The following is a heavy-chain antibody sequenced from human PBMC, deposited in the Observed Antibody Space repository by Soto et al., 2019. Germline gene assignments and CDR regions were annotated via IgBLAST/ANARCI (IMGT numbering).Heavy chain of an antibody. CDR1: GFSLSTSGVG. D-gene: IGHD2-2*01. V-gene: IGHV2-5*02. Sequence: QITLKESGPTLVKPTQTLTLTCTFSGFSLSTSGVGVGWIRQPPGKALEWLALIYWEDDKRYSPSLKSRLTITKDTSNNQGDLTMTNMDPVDTVTYYCAHKDGYRYCISTSCSRSSYYGMDVWGQGTTVTVSS. CDR3: AHKDGYRYCISTSCSRSSYYGMDV. CDR2: IYWEDDK. J-gene: IGHJ6*02.